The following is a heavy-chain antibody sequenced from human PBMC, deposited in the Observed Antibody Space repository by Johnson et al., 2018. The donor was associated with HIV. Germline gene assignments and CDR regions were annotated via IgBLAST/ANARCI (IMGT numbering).Heavy chain of an antibody. Sequence: VQLVESGGGVVRPGGSLRLSCAASRFTFDDYGMSWVRQAPGKGLEWVASIKQDGSETSYVDSVKGRFIISRDNAKNSLFLQMNSLRAGDTALYYCVSVVRMPFSSDWKAFHIWGQGTLGGVSS. CDR2: IKQDGSET. CDR1: RFTFDDYG. J-gene: IGHJ3*02. CDR3: VSVVRMPFSSDWKAFHI. D-gene: IGHD6-19*01. V-gene: IGHV3-7*01.